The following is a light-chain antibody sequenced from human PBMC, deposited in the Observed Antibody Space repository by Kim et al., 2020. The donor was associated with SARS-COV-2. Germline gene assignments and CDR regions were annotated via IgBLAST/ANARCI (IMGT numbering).Light chain of an antibody. CDR2: DVS. CDR1: SSNVGGYNF. Sequence: QSALTQPPSVSGSPGQSITISCTGTSSNVGGYNFVSWYQHHPGKAPKLMIYDVSKRPSGVSNRSPGSKSGKTASLTISGLQAEDEADYYCSSYTSSSTWVFGGGTQLTVL. J-gene: IGLJ3*02. CDR3: SSYTSSSTWV. V-gene: IGLV2-14*03.